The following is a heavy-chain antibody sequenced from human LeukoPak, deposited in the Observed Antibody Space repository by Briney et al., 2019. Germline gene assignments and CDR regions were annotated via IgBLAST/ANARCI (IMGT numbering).Heavy chain of an antibody. CDR3: ARDLYSSGWTDAFDI. J-gene: IGHJ3*02. D-gene: IGHD6-19*01. CDR1: GYTFTGYY. Sequence: ASVKVSCKASGYTFTGYYMHWVRQAPGQGLEWMGWINPNSGDTNYSQKFQGRVSMTRDTSINTAYMELSRLTSDDTAVYYCARDLYSSGWTDAFDIWGQGTMVTVSS. CDR2: INPNSGDT. V-gene: IGHV1-2*02.